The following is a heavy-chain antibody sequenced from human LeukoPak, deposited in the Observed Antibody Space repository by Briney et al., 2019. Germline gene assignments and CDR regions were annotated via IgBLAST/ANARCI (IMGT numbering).Heavy chain of an antibody. CDR3: ARDDGTADDHFDY. Sequence: SETLSLTCTVSGGSISSYYWSWIRQPPGKGLEWIGYIYYSGSTNYNPSLKSRVTISVDTSKNQFSLKLSSVTAADTAVYYCARDDGTADDHFDYWGQGTLVTVPS. V-gene: IGHV4-59*01. D-gene: IGHD3-16*01. CDR2: IYYSGST. J-gene: IGHJ4*02. CDR1: GGSISSYY.